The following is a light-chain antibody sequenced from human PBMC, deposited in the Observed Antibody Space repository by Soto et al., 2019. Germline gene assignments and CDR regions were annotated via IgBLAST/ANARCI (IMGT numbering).Light chain of an antibody. CDR2: GAS. CDR1: QSVSSN. CDR3: HHYNNWAQWT. J-gene: IGKJ1*01. Sequence: EIVMTQSPATLSVSPGERATLSCRASQSVSSNLAWYQQKPGQAPRLLIYGASTRATGIPARFIGSCSGTEFTLPIRILQSKNFSVYSCHHYNNWAQWTFGQRTKVEIK. V-gene: IGKV3-15*01.